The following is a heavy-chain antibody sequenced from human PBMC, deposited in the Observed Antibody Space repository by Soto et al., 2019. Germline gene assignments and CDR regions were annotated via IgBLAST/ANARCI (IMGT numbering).Heavy chain of an antibody. D-gene: IGHD1-26*01. CDR3: ATDLSHGWELRS. V-gene: IGHV1-18*01. Sequence: ASVKVSCKASGYTFTSYGISWVRQAPGQGLEWMGGISAYNGNTNYAQKFQGRVTMTKDTSTGTAYMELSSLRSEDTAVYYCATDLSHGWELRSWGQGTLVTVSS. CDR1: GYTFTSYG. J-gene: IGHJ5*02. CDR2: ISAYNGNT.